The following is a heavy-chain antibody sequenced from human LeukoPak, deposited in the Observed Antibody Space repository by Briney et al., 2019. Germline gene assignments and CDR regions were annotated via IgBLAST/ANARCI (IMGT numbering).Heavy chain of an antibody. CDR3: ARVMGAANFDY. V-gene: IGHV4-34*01. D-gene: IGHD1-26*01. J-gene: IGHJ4*02. Sequence: SETLSLTCAVSGGSFSAFHWTWIRQPPGQGLEWIGEINGSGKTNYNPSLKSRVTISVDTPKNQFSLKMTSVTAADTAVYYCARVMGAANFDYWGQGTLVTVSS. CDR2: INGSGKT. CDR1: GGSFSAFH.